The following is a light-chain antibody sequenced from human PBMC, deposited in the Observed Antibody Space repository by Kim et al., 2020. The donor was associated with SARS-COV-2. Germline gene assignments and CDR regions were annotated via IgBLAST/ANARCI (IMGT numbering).Light chain of an antibody. CDR2: GAS. V-gene: IGKV3-20*01. J-gene: IGKJ1*01. Sequence: EIVLTQSPGTLSLSPGERATLSCRASQSIASNLLAWYQQIPGQAPRLLIYGASSRATGIADRFSGSGSGTDFTLTISRLEPEDFAVYFCQQYGGSSRTFGQGTKVDIK. CDR3: QQYGGSSRT. CDR1: QSIASNL.